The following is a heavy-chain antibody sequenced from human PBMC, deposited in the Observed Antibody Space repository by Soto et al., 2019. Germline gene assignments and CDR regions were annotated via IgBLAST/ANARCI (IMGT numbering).Heavy chain of an antibody. J-gene: IGHJ6*02. Sequence: GESLKISCKGSAYSFTSYCIGWVRQMPGKGLEGMGIIYSGDSDTRYSPSFQGQVTISADKSISTAYLQWSSLKASDTAMYYCAGVGVRGIQFPKYYYYGMDVWGQGTTVTVSS. CDR2: IYSGDSDT. D-gene: IGHD3-10*01. V-gene: IGHV5-51*01. CDR1: AYSFTSYC. CDR3: AGVGVRGIQFPKYYYYGMDV.